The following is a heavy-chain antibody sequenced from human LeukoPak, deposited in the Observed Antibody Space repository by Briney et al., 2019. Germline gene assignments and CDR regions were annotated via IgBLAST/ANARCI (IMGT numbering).Heavy chain of an antibody. D-gene: IGHD5-18*01. CDR1: GFTFSDYT. CDR2: ISRSSSYI. Sequence: GGSLRLSCAASGFTFSDYTMNWVRQAPGRGLEWVSSISRSSSYIYYADSVKGRFTTSRDNAKKALSLQMKSLRAEDTAVYYCVRGEYSYGPLDYYYYMDVWGKGTTVTVSS. CDR3: VRGEYSYGPLDYYYYMDV. J-gene: IGHJ6*03. V-gene: IGHV3-21*01.